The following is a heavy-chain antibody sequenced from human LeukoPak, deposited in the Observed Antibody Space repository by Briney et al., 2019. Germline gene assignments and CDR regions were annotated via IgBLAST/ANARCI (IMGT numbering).Heavy chain of an antibody. CDR2: ISGSGGRT. CDR3: AKGNGDHAIHPDY. Sequence: GGSLRLPCAASGFTFSSYAMSWVRQAPGKGLEWVSAISGSGGRTYYADSVKGRFTISRDNSKNTLYLQMNSLRADDTAVYYCAKGNGDHAIHPDYWGQGTLVTVSS. J-gene: IGHJ4*02. CDR1: GFTFSSYA. V-gene: IGHV3-23*01. D-gene: IGHD4-17*01.